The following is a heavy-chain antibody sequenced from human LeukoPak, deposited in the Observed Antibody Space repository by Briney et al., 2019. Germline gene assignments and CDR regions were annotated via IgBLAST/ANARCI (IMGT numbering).Heavy chain of an antibody. J-gene: IGHJ4*02. Sequence: GGSLRLSCASSGFTFSSYGMHWVRQAPGKGLEWVAVISYDGSNKYYAASVKGRFTISRDNSKNTLYLQMNSLRAEDTAVYYCARDSHFFDYWGQGTLVTVSS. CDR3: ARDSHFFDY. CDR2: ISYDGSNK. V-gene: IGHV3-30*03. D-gene: IGHD3-3*02. CDR1: GFTFSSYG.